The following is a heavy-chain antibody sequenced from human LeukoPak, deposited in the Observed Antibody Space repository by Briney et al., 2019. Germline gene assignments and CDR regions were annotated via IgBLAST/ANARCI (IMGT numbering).Heavy chain of an antibody. Sequence: SETLSLTCTVSGNSISSGDYYWSWIRQPPGKGLEWIGYIYYSGSTNYNPSLKSRVTISVDTSKNQFSLKLSSVTAADTAVYYCARGGIQLPFDYWGQGTLVTVSS. J-gene: IGHJ4*02. CDR2: IYYSGST. CDR3: ARGGIQLPFDY. V-gene: IGHV4-61*08. CDR1: GNSISSGDYY. D-gene: IGHD5-18*01.